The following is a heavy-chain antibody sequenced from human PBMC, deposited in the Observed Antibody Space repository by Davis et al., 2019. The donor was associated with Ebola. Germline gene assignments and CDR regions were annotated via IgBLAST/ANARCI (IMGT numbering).Heavy chain of an antibody. V-gene: IGHV1-18*01. J-gene: IGHJ6*03. Sequence: ASVKVSCKASGYTFTSYGISWVRQAPGQGLEWMGWISVYNGNTNYAQKLQGRVTMTTDTSTSTAYMELRSLRSDDTAVYYCARGGLPLGNYYYYMDVWGKGTTVTVSS. CDR2: ISVYNGNT. CDR1: GYTFTSYG. CDR3: ARGGLPLGNYYYYMDV. D-gene: IGHD4-11*01.